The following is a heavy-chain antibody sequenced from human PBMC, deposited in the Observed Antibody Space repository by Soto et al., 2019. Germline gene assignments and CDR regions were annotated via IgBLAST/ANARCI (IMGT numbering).Heavy chain of an antibody. V-gene: IGHV1-69*13. D-gene: IGHD2-2*01. CDR1: GGTFSSYA. Sequence: GASVKVSCKASGGTFSSYAISWVRQAPGQGLEWMGGSIPIFGTANYAQKFQGRVTITADESTSTAYMELSSLRSEDTAVYYCARGKPSDIVVVPAARVFSSPMAVWGQGTTVTVSS. CDR3: ARGKPSDIVVVPAARVFSSPMAV. J-gene: IGHJ6*02. CDR2: SIPIFGTA.